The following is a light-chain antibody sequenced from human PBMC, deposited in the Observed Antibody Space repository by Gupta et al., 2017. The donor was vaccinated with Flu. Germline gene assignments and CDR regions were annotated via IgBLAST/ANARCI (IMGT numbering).Light chain of an antibody. CDR1: QTIGRQ. CDR3: QQRSLWPLT. Sequence: SLSIGERATLSCRASQTIGRQLAWYQQKPGRAPRLLIYDTSNRATDIPARFSGSGSGTDFTLTIDSLEAEDFAVYFCQQRSLWPLTFGGGTRVEIK. V-gene: IGKV3-11*01. CDR2: DTS. J-gene: IGKJ4*01.